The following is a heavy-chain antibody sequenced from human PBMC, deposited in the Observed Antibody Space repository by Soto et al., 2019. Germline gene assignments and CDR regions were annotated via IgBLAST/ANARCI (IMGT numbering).Heavy chain of an antibody. CDR3: ARDYSSYGPFDY. D-gene: IGHD5-18*01. CDR1: GFTFSSYS. CDR2: ISSSSSTI. V-gene: IGHV3-48*01. Sequence: GGSLRLSCAASGFTFSSYSMNWVRQAPGKGLEWVSYISSSSSTIYYADSVKGRITISRDNAKNSLFLQLNSLRAEDTAVYYCARDYSSYGPFDYWGQGTLVTVSS. J-gene: IGHJ4*02.